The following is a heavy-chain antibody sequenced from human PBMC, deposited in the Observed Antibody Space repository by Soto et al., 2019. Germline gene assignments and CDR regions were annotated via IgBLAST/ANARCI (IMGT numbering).Heavy chain of an antibody. V-gene: IGHV3-23*01. CDR1: GFTFRTYW. D-gene: IGHD1-1*01. CDR3: AKQQGPGTPYYYAMDV. CDR2: INQEGSST. J-gene: IGHJ6*02. Sequence: HPGGSLRLSCAASGFTFRTYWMSWVRQAPGKGLEWVAGINQEGSSTFHADSVKGRFTISRDNSKDTLYLEMNSLRGEDTAVYFCAKQQGPGTPYYYAMDVWGPGTAVTVSS.